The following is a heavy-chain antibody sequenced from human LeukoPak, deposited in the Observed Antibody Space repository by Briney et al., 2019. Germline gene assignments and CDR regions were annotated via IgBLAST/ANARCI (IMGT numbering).Heavy chain of an antibody. CDR3: AKGAGNSCYNPIDY. CDR1: GFTSSNYG. V-gene: IGHV3-23*01. J-gene: IGHJ4*02. CDR2: IGGSGGDT. D-gene: IGHD2-2*02. Sequence: PGGSLRLSCAASGFTSSNYGMSWVRQAPGKGLEWVSGIGGSGGDTYYADAVKGRFTISRDDSKNTLHLQMKSLRAEDTAVYYCAKGAGNSCYNPIDYWGQGTLVTDSS.